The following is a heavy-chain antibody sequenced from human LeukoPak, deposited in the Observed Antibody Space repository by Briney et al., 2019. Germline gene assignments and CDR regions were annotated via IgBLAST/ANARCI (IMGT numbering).Heavy chain of an antibody. Sequence: ASVKVSCKASGYTFTGYYMHWVRQAPGQGLEWMGWINPNSGGTNYAQKFQGRVTMTRDTSISTAYMELSRLRSDDTAVYYCARGSTEATGAFDIWGQGTMVTVSS. CDR3: ARGSTEATGAFDI. CDR2: INPNSGGT. V-gene: IGHV1-2*02. CDR1: GYTFTGYY. J-gene: IGHJ3*02.